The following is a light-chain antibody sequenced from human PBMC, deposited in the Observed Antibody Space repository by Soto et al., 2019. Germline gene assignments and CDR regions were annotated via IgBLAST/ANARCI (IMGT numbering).Light chain of an antibody. V-gene: IGLV2-14*01. Sequence: QSVLTHPASVSGSPGQSITISCAGTSSDVGGYNYVSWYQQHPGKAPKLIIYEVSNRPSGVSNRFSGSKSGNTASLSISGLQAEDEVDYYCSSYTSSSTLAYVFGTVTKV. CDR3: SSYTSSSTLAYV. J-gene: IGLJ1*01. CDR2: EVS. CDR1: SSDVGGYNY.